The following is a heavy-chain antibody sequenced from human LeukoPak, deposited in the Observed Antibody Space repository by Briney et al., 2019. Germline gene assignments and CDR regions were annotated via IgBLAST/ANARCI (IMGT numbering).Heavy chain of an antibody. J-gene: IGHJ4*02. Sequence: SETLSLTCTVSGGSISSSSYYWGWIRQPPGKGLEWIGSIYYSGSTYYNPSLKSRVTISVDTSKNQFSLKLSSVTAADTAVYYCARLYGSNDYWGQGTLVTVSS. CDR1: GGSISSSSYY. CDR2: IYYSGST. V-gene: IGHV4-39*07. CDR3: ARLYGSNDY. D-gene: IGHD3-10*01.